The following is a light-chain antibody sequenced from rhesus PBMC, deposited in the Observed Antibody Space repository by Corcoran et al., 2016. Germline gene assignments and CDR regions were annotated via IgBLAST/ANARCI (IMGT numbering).Light chain of an antibody. V-gene: IGKV1-28*03. CDR3: LQHNSYPLT. Sequence: DIQMTQSPSSLSASVGDTVTITCRASQGISSYLNWFQQKQGKAPKLLIYAASRLESGVPSRFRGSGTGTDFTLTISSLQPEDFAVYYFLQHNSYPLTFGGGTKVELK. J-gene: IGKJ4*01. CDR1: QGISSY. CDR2: AAS.